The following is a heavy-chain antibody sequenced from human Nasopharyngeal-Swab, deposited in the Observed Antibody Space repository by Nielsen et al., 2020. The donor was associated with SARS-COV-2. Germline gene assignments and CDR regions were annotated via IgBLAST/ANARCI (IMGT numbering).Heavy chain of an antibody. Sequence: SLKISCAASGFTFDDYAMHWVRQAPGKGLEWVSGIRWNSGSIGYADSVKGRFTISRDNAKNSLYLQMNSLRAEDTALYYCAKDSSRLTMIVASGYYFDYWGQGTLVTVSS. CDR2: IRWNSGSI. D-gene: IGHD3-22*01. J-gene: IGHJ4*02. CDR1: GFTFDDYA. V-gene: IGHV3-9*01. CDR3: AKDSSRLTMIVASGYYFDY.